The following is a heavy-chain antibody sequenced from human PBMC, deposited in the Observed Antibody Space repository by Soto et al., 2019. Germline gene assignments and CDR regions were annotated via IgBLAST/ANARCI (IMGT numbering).Heavy chain of an antibody. CDR2: IIPIFGTA. Sequence: VKVSCKASGGTFSSYAISWVRQAPGQGLEWMGGIIPIFGTANYAQKFQGRVTITADESTSTAYMELSSLRSEDTAVYYCAREPFADTAMDYYYYYGMDVWGQGTTVTVSS. J-gene: IGHJ6*02. V-gene: IGHV1-69*01. CDR3: AREPFADTAMDYYYYYGMDV. D-gene: IGHD5-18*01. CDR1: GGTFSSYA.